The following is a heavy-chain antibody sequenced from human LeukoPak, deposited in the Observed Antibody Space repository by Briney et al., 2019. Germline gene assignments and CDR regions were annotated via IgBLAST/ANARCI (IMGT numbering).Heavy chain of an antibody. J-gene: IGHJ4*02. V-gene: IGHV3-30-3*01. D-gene: IGHD5-24*01. CDR3: ARGGGWLQSTGLVDY. CDR1: GFTFSSYA. Sequence: GGSLRLSCAASGFTFSSYAMPWVRQAPGKGLEWVAVISYDGSNKYYADSVKGRFTISRDNSKNTLYLQMNSLRAEDTAVYYCARGGGWLQSTGLVDYWGQGTLVTVSS. CDR2: ISYDGSNK.